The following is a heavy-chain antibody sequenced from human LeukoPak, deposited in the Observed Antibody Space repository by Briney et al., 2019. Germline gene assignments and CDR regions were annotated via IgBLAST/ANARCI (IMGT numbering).Heavy chain of an antibody. Sequence: PSETLSLTCAVYGGSFSGYYWSWIRQPPGKGLEWIGEINHSGSTNYNPSLKSRVTISVDTSKNQFSLKLSSVTAADTAVYYCARHSPYCGGDCGGYHWGQGTLVTVSS. CDR3: ARHSPYCGGDCGGYH. CDR1: GGSFSGYY. CDR2: INHSGST. V-gene: IGHV4-34*01. J-gene: IGHJ5*02. D-gene: IGHD2-21*02.